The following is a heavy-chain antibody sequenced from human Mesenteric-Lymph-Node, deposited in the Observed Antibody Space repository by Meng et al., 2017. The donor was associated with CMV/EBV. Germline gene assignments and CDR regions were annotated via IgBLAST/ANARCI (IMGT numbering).Heavy chain of an antibody. Sequence: GSLRLSCAVYGGSFSGYYWSWIRQPPGKGLEWIGEINHSGSTNYNPSLKSRVTISVDTSKNQFSLKLSSVTAADTAVYYCARGAGSSNYYYGMDVWGQGTTVTVSS. V-gene: IGHV4-34*01. J-gene: IGHJ6*02. CDR1: GGSFSGYY. D-gene: IGHD6-6*01. CDR3: ARGAGSSNYYYGMDV. CDR2: INHSGST.